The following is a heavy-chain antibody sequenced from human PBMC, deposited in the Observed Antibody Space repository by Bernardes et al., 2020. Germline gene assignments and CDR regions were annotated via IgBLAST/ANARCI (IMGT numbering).Heavy chain of an antibody. V-gene: IGHV1-8*01. D-gene: IGHD2-15*01. CDR1: GYTFTSYD. Sequence: ASVKVSCKASGYTFTSYDINWVRQATGQGLEWMGWMNPNSGNTGYAQKFQGRVTMTRNTSISTAYMELSSLRSEDTAVYYCARMVVVAATPPPRAAGDYYYYYGMDGWGKGTTVTVTS. CDR3: ARMVVVAATPPPRAAGDYYYYYGMDG. CDR2: MNPNSGNT. J-gene: IGHJ6*04.